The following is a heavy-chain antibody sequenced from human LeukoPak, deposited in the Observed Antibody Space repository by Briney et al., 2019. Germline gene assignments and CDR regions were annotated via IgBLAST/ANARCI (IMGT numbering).Heavy chain of an antibody. J-gene: IGHJ3*02. Sequence: PSETLSLTCAVSGGSISSNWWSWVRQPPGKGLEWVSAISGSGGSTYYADSVKGRFTISRDNSKNTLYLQMNSLRAEDTAVYYCAKDRWTEVDAFDIWGQGTVVTVSS. CDR1: GGSISSNW. D-gene: IGHD1-1*01. CDR2: ISGSGGST. V-gene: IGHV3-23*01. CDR3: AKDRWTEVDAFDI.